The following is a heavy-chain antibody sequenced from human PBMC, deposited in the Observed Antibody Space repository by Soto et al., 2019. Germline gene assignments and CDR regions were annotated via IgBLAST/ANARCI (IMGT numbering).Heavy chain of an antibody. CDR1: GYTFTGYY. CDR2: INPNSGGT. Sequence: ASVKVSCKASGYTFTGYYMHWVRQAPGQGLEWMGWINPNSGGTNYAQKFQGWVTMTRDTSISTAYMELSRLRSDDTAVYYCARDPSGIAAAEPPSSFDYWGQGTLVPSPQ. D-gene: IGHD6-13*01. CDR3: ARDPSGIAAAEPPSSFDY. J-gene: IGHJ4*02. V-gene: IGHV1-2*04.